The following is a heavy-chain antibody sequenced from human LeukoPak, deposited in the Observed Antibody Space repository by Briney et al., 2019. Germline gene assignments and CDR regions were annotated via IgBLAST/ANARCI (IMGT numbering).Heavy chain of an antibody. Sequence: GESLKISCKGSGYSFTSYWISWVRQMPGKGLEWMGRIDPSDSYTNYSPSFQGHVTISADKSISTAYLQWSSLKASDTAMYYCARSQGSGSYYPRDWGQGTLVTVSP. J-gene: IGHJ4*02. CDR1: GYSFTSYW. CDR2: IDPSDSYT. D-gene: IGHD3-10*01. V-gene: IGHV5-10-1*01. CDR3: ARSQGSGSYYPRD.